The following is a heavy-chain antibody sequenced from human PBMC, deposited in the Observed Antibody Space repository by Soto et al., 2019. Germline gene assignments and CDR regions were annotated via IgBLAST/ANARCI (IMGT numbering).Heavy chain of an antibody. CDR1: GGSISSYY. Sequence: QVQLQESGPGLVKPSETLSLTCTVSGGSISSYYWSWIRQPPGKGLEWIGYIYYSGSTNYNPSLKSPVTXXVXTXXNQFSLKLSSVTAADTAVYYCASQSPYDSSGYYYVWGQGTLVTVSS. J-gene: IGHJ4*02. D-gene: IGHD3-22*01. CDR3: ASQSPYDSSGYYYV. CDR2: IYYSGST. V-gene: IGHV4-59*08.